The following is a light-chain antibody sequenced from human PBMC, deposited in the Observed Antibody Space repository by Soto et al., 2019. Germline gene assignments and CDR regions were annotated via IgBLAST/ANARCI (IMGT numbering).Light chain of an antibody. CDR2: HAS. V-gene: IGKV1-5*01. CDR1: QSINSW. J-gene: IGKJ4*01. CDR3: QEYVYYST. Sequence: DIQMTQSPSTLSASVGDRVTITCRASQSINSWLSWYQQSPGKPPKLLSYHASTLESGVPSRFSGSGSGTEFTLTISSLQPDDFATYYCQEYVYYSTFGGGTKVEIK.